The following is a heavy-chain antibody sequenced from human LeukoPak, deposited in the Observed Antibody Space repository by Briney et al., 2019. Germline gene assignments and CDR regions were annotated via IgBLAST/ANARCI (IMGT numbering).Heavy chain of an antibody. CDR1: GGSISSGGYY. CDR3: ARDSGYGEPYYYYGMDV. V-gene: IGHV4-30-4*08. CDR2: IYYSGST. J-gene: IGHJ6*02. D-gene: IGHD4-17*01. Sequence: PSETLSLTCTVSGGSISSGGYYWSWIRQHPGKGLEWIGYIYYSGSTYYNPSLKSRVTISVDTSKNQFSLKLSSVTAADTAVYYCARDSGYGEPYYYYGMDVWGQGTTVTVSS.